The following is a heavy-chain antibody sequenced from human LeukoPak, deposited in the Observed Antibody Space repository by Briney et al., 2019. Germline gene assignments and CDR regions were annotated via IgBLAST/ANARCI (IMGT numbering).Heavy chain of an antibody. CDR3: AKDNGTMVRGVPDY. Sequence: GRSLRLSCAASGFTFSSYGMHWVRQAPGMGLEWVAVISYDGSNKYYADSVKGRFTISRDNSKNTLYLQMNSLRAEDTAVYYCAKDNGTMVRGVPDYWGQGTLVTVSS. D-gene: IGHD3-10*01. J-gene: IGHJ4*02. CDR1: GFTFSSYG. CDR2: ISYDGSNK. V-gene: IGHV3-30*18.